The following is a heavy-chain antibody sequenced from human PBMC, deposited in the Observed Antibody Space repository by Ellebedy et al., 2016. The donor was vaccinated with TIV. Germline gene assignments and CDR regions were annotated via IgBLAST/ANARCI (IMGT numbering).Heavy chain of an antibody. J-gene: IGHJ3*02. Sequence: SETLSLXXTVSGASIISSDHYWSWIRQPPGKGLEWIGYIYHFGHSGSTYYKPSLKSRVTMSLDTSKNQFSLNLTSVTTADTAVYYCARDMDTHDAFDIWGQGTMVTVFS. CDR3: ARDMDTHDAFDI. CDR1: GASIISSDHY. D-gene: IGHD3-10*01. V-gene: IGHV4-30-4*01. CDR2: IYHFGHSGST.